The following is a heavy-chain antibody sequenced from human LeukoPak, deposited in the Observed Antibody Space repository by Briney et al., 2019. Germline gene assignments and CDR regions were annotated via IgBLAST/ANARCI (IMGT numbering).Heavy chain of an antibody. J-gene: IGHJ5*02. CDR2: ISYDGSNK. CDR3: ATDWPGHCSGTTCSGRNWFDP. CDR1: GFTFSSYA. Sequence: PGGSLRLSCAASGFTFSSYAMHWVRQAPGKGLEWVAVISYDGSNKYYADSVKGRFTFSRDNSKNTLYLQMNSLRAADTALYYCATDWPGHCSGTTCSGRNWFDPWGQGTLVTVSS. D-gene: IGHD2-2*01. V-gene: IGHV3-30*04.